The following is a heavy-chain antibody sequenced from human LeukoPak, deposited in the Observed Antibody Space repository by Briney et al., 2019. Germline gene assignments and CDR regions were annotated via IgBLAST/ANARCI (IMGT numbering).Heavy chain of an antibody. Sequence: SVKVSCKASGGTFSSYAISWVRQAPGQGLEWMGGIIPIIGTANYAQKFQGRVTITADESTSTAYMELSSLRSEDTAVYYCARDPGYSYGYAGYYFDYWGQGTLVTVSS. V-gene: IGHV1-69*13. CDR2: IIPIIGTA. D-gene: IGHD5-18*01. J-gene: IGHJ4*02. CDR1: GGTFSSYA. CDR3: ARDPGYSYGYAGYYFDY.